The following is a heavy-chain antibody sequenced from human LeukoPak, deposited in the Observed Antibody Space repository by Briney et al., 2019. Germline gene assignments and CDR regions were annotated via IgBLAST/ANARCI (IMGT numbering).Heavy chain of an antibody. Sequence: GASVKVSCKAAGYSFTTFHMNWVRQAPGQGLEWMGWMNPNSGNTGYAQKFQGRVTITRNTSISTAYMELSSLRSEDTAVYYCARGNSGYDRRYYYYYYMDVWGKGTTVTVSS. D-gene: IGHD5-12*01. CDR2: MNPNSGNT. CDR1: GYSFTTFH. V-gene: IGHV1-8*03. CDR3: ARGNSGYDRRYYYYYYMDV. J-gene: IGHJ6*03.